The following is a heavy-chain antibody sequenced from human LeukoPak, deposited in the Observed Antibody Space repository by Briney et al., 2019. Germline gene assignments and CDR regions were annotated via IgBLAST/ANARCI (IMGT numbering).Heavy chain of an antibody. CDR1: GFTFSSYS. CDR2: ISSSSSYI. CDR3: AREGDYYGSGSYYNDY. Sequence: GGSLRLSCAASGFTFSSYSMNWVRQAPGKGLEWVSSISSSSSYIYYADSVKGRFTISRDNAKNSLYLQMNSLRAEDTAVYYCAREGDYYGSGSYYNDYWGQGTLVTVSS. J-gene: IGHJ4*02. D-gene: IGHD3-10*01. V-gene: IGHV3-21*01.